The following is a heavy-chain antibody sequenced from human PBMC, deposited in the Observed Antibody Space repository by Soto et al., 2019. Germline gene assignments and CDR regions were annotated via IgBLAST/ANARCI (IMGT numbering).Heavy chain of an antibody. CDR2: IIPILGIA. CDR1: GRTVSSYT. V-gene: IGHV1-69*08. D-gene: IGHD3-10*01. J-gene: IGHJ4*02. Sequence: QVQLVPSGAEVKRPWSSVKVSCKASGRTVSSYTIRWVRQAPGPGLAWMGRIIPILGIANYAQKFQGRVTITADKSTSTAYMELSSLKSEDTAVYYCARDLYPGMVRGVSPWDYWGQGTLVTVSS. CDR3: ARDLYPGMVRGVSPWDY.